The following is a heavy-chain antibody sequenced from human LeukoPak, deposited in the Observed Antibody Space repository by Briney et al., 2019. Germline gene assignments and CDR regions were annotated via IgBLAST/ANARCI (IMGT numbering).Heavy chain of an antibody. V-gene: IGHV1-18*01. D-gene: IGHD3-9*01. J-gene: IGHJ5*02. Sequence: ASVKVSCKASGYTFGNYGMTWLRQAPGQGLEWMGWISTYNGDTNYEQNFQDRVSMTTDTSTSTVYMELRSLKSDDTAIYYCARDFTGYGGLNWFDPWGQGTLVTVSS. CDR2: ISTYNGDT. CDR1: GYTFGNYG. CDR3: ARDFTGYGGLNWFDP.